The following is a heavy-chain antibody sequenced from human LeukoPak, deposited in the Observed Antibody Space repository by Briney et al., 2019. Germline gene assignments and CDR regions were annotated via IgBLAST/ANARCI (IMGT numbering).Heavy chain of an antibody. Sequence: GGSLRLSCGASGFTFSSYAMSWVRQAPGKGLEWVANIKQDGSEKYYVDSVKGRFTISRDNAKNSLYLQMNSLRAEDTAVYYCATIEAVRFHYWGQGTLVTVSS. CDR1: GFTFSSYA. D-gene: IGHD6-19*01. CDR2: IKQDGSEK. J-gene: IGHJ4*02. CDR3: ATIEAVRFHY. V-gene: IGHV3-7*01.